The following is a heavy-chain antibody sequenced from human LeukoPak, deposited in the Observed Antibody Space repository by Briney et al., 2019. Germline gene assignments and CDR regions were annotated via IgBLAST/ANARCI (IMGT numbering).Heavy chain of an antibody. CDR3: ARDYGDYEGGDY. J-gene: IGHJ4*02. Sequence: ASVKVSCKVSGYTLTELSMHWVRQAPGKGLEWMGGFDPEDGETIYAQKFQGRVTMTRDTSTSTVYMELSSLRSEDTAVYYCARDYGDYEGGDYWGQGTLVTVSS. D-gene: IGHD4-17*01. CDR1: GYTLTELS. CDR2: FDPEDGET. V-gene: IGHV1-24*01.